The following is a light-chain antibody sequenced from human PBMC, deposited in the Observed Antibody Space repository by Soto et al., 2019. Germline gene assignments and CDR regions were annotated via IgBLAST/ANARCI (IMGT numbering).Light chain of an antibody. J-gene: IGKJ1*01. V-gene: IGKV3D-20*01. CDR1: QSVSSNY. Sequence: EMVLTQSPATLSLSPGERAALSCGASQSVSSNYLAWYQQKPGLAPRLLIYDASRRATGIPDRFSGSGSGADFILSISRPEPEDFAVYYCQQYGSSPWTFGQGTKVDIK. CDR3: QQYGSSPWT. CDR2: DAS.